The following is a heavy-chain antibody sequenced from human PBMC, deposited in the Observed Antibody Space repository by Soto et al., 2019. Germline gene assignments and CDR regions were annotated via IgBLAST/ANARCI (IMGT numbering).Heavy chain of an antibody. Sequence: QVQLVQSGAEVKKPGASVKVSCKVSGYTLTELSMHWVRQAPGKGLEWMGGFDPEDGETIYAQKFQGRVTMTEDTXTXTXXMELSSLRSEDTAVYYCATGPPYIVGATVGGAFDIWGQGTMVTVSS. J-gene: IGHJ3*02. CDR3: ATGPPYIVGATVGGAFDI. V-gene: IGHV1-24*01. CDR2: FDPEDGET. CDR1: GYTLTELS. D-gene: IGHD1-26*01.